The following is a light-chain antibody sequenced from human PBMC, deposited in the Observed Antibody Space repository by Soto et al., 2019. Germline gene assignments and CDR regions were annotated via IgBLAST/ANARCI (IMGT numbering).Light chain of an antibody. Sequence: EIVLTQSPGTLSLSPGERATFSCRASQSVSSNYLAWYQQKPGQAPRLLIYGAFKRATGIPDRFSGSGSGTDFTLTISRLEPEDFAVYYCQQYGSSPPSTFGQGTRLEIK. V-gene: IGKV3-20*01. CDR3: QQYGSSPPST. J-gene: IGKJ5*01. CDR2: GAF. CDR1: QSVSSNY.